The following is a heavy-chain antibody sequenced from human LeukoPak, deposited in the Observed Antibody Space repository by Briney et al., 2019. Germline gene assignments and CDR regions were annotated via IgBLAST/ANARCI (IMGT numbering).Heavy chain of an antibody. Sequence: SETLSLTCAVYGWSFNDYYWNWIRQPPGKGLEWIGEINARGDTNFNPSLKSRATISVDTSKSQFSLRLTSMIAADTAVYYCARGQVPAARGYNWFDPWGQGTLVTVSS. CDR1: GWSFNDYY. D-gene: IGHD2-2*01. J-gene: IGHJ5*02. V-gene: IGHV4-34*01. CDR3: ARGQVPAARGYNWFDP. CDR2: INARGDT.